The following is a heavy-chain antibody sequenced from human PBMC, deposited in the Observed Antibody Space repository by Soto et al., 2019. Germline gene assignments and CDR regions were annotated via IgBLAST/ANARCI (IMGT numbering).Heavy chain of an antibody. Sequence: EVQLVESGGGLVQPGGSLRLSCAVSGFTFSSFWMHLVRQAPGEGLVWVSRINTDGSSTSYEDSVKGRFTISRDNAKNTLYLQMNSLRIEDTAMSYCAKRGVDTFGLSYWGQGTLVTVSS. CDR2: INTDGSST. CDR1: GFTFSSFW. J-gene: IGHJ4*02. V-gene: IGHV3-74*01. CDR3: AKRGVDTFGLSY. D-gene: IGHD3-10*01.